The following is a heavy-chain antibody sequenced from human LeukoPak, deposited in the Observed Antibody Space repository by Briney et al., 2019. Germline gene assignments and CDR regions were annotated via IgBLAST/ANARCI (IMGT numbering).Heavy chain of an antibody. D-gene: IGHD3-10*02. V-gene: IGHV3-30*14. CDR3: GRENYYYVVY. CDR1: GFTFSSYA. Sequence: GGSLRLSCAASGFTFSSYAMHWVRQAPGKGLEWVAVISYDGSNKYYADSVKGRFTISRDNSKNTLYLQMNSLRAEDTAVYYCGRENYYYVVYWGQGTLVTVSS. J-gene: IGHJ4*02. CDR2: ISYDGSNK.